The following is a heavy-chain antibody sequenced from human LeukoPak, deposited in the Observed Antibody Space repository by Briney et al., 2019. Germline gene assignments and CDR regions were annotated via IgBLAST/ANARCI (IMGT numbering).Heavy chain of an antibody. J-gene: IGHJ4*02. D-gene: IGHD1-26*01. CDR2: IRYDGSNK. CDR1: GFTFSSYG. V-gene: IGHV3-30*02. Sequence: PGGSLRLSCAASGFTFSSYGMHWVRQAPGKGLEWVAFIRYDGSNKYYADSVKGRFTISRDNSKNTLYLQMNSLRAEDTAVYYCARSRGSSGSYPFDYWGQGTLVTVSS. CDR3: ARSRGSSGSYPFDY.